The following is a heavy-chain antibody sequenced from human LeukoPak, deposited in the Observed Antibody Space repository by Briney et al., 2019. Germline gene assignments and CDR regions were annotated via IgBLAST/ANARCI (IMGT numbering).Heavy chain of an antibody. CDR2: IYYSGST. CDR3: ARHRKVVVAATYSFDY. CDR1: GGSISSSSYY. V-gene: IGHV4-39*01. J-gene: IGHJ4*02. Sequence: SETLSLTCTVSGGSISSSSYYWGWIRQPPGKGLEWIGSIYYSGSTYYNPSLKSRLTISVDTSKNQFSLKLSSVTAADTAVYYCARHRKVVVAATYSFDYWGQGTLVTVSS. D-gene: IGHD2-15*01.